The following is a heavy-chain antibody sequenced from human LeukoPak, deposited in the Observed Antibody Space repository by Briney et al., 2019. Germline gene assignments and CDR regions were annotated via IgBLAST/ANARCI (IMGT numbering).Heavy chain of an antibody. CDR2: FDPEDGET. J-gene: IGHJ3*02. CDR3: ATSSSSFDAFDI. CDR1: GYTLTELS. D-gene: IGHD6-6*01. Sequence: GASVKVSCKVSGYTLTELSMHWVRQAPGKGLEWMGGFDPEDGETIYAQKFQGRVTMTEDTSTDTAYMELSGLRSEDTAVYYCATSSSSFDAFDIWGQGTMVTVSS. V-gene: IGHV1-24*01.